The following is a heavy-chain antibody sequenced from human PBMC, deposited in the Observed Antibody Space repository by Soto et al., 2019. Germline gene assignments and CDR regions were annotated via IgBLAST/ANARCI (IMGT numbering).Heavy chain of an antibody. Sequence: EVQLLESGGGLVQPGGSLRLSCAASGFTFSSYAMSWVRQAPGKGLEWVSAISGSGGSIYYADSVKGRFTISRDNSKNTLYLQMNSLRAEDTAVYYCAKDRDYSNYVAWFDPWGQGTLVTVSS. CDR2: ISGSGGSI. V-gene: IGHV3-23*01. D-gene: IGHD4-4*01. CDR1: GFTFSSYA. CDR3: AKDRDYSNYVAWFDP. J-gene: IGHJ5*02.